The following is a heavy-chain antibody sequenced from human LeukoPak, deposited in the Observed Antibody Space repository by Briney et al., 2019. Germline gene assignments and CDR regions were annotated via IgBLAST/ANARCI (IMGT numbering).Heavy chain of an antibody. V-gene: IGHV1-2*02. CDR1: GYTFTGYY. D-gene: IGHD2-21*01. CDR2: INPDSGGT. J-gene: IGHJ1*01. CDR3: ARKISVNCGECYYECFHY. Sequence: ASVKVSCKASGYTFTGYYMHWVRQAPGQGLEWMGWINPDSGGTNYAQKFQGRVTMTRDTSISTAYMELSRLRSDDTAVYYCARKISVNCGECYYECFHYWGQGTLVTVSS.